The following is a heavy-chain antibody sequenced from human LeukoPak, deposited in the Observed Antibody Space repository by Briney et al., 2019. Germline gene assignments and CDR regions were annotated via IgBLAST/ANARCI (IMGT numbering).Heavy chain of an antibody. D-gene: IGHD1-26*01. J-gene: IGHJ4*02. CDR3: ASGTIVGARGADN. CDR1: GFIFSISS. Sequence: GGSLRLSCSASGFIFSISSMKWFRQAPGKALEWVSAISGTSVHIYYADSVKGRFTISRDNVKESLYLHMNSLRAEDTAVYYCASGTIVGARGADNWGQGTLVTVSS. CDR2: ISGTSVHI. V-gene: IGHV3-21*01.